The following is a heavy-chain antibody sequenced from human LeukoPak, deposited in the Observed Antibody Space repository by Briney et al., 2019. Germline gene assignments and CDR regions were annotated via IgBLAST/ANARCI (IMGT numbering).Heavy chain of an antibody. Sequence: ASVKVSCKASGYTFTGYYMHWVRQAPGQGLEWMGWINPNSGGTNYAQKFQGRVTMTRDTSISTAYMELSRLRSDDTAVYYCARAALAARPIFDYWGQGTLVTVSS. D-gene: IGHD6-6*01. CDR1: GYTFTGYY. J-gene: IGHJ4*02. CDR2: INPNSGGT. CDR3: ARAALAARPIFDY. V-gene: IGHV1-2*02.